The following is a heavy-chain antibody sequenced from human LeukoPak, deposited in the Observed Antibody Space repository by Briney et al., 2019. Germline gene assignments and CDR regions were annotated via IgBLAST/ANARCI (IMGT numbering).Heavy chain of an antibody. Sequence: ASVKVSCKASGYTFTSYGISWVRQAPGQGLEWMGWISAYNGNTNYAQKLQGRVTMTTDTSTSTAYMELSSLRSEDTAVYYCARDWGSYGYSYFQHWGQGTLVTVSS. J-gene: IGHJ1*01. D-gene: IGHD5-18*01. CDR1: GYTFTSYG. CDR2: ISAYNGNT. CDR3: ARDWGSYGYSYFQH. V-gene: IGHV1-18*01.